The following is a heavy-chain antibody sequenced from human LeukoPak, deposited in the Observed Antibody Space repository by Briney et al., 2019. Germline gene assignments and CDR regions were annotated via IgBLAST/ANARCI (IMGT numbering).Heavy chain of an antibody. CDR2: INHSGST. CDR3: ARQTHPFDY. V-gene: IGHV4-34*01. J-gene: IGHJ4*02. Sequence: SETLSLTCAVYGGSFSGYYWSWIRQPPGKGLEWIGEINHSGSTNYNPSLKSRVTISVDTSKNQFSLKLSSVTAADTAVYYCARQTHPFDYWGQGTLVTVSS. CDR1: GGSFSGYY.